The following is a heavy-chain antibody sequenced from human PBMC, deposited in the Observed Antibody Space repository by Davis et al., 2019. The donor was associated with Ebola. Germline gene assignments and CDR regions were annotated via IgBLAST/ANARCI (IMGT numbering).Heavy chain of an antibody. CDR3: ARVANYDFWSGCDY. Sequence: ASVKVSCKASGYTFTSYAMHWVRQAPGQRLEWMGWINAGNGNTKYSQKFQGRVTITRDTSASTAYMELSSLRSEDTAVYYCARVANYDFWSGCDYWGQGTLVTVSS. CDR2: INAGNGNT. V-gene: IGHV1-3*01. CDR1: GYTFTSYA. D-gene: IGHD3-3*01. J-gene: IGHJ4*02.